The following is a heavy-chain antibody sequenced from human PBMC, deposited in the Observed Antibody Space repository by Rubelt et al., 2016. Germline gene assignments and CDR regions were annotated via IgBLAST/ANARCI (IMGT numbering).Heavy chain of an antibody. J-gene: IGHJ4*02. Sequence: QVQLVQSGAEVRKSGASVKVSCKASGYTFSKYGISWVRQAPGQGLEWMGWISVNSGDTKYAQKIQGRATMTTDTSTSTAYMELTSLRSDDTAVYSCARATNWNYAFDIWGQGTLVTVSS. CDR2: ISVNSGDT. V-gene: IGHV1-18*01. D-gene: IGHD1-7*01. CDR1: GYTFSKYG. CDR3: ARATNWNYAFDI.